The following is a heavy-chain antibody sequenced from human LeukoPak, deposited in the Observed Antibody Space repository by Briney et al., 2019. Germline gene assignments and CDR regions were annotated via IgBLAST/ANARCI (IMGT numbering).Heavy chain of an antibody. CDR3: ATLGRYYYDSSGYYPDY. V-gene: IGHV1-69*04. J-gene: IGHJ4*02. CDR1: GGTFSSYA. Sequence: SVKVSFKASGGTFSSYAISWVRQAPGQGLEWMGRIIPILGIANYAQKFQGRVTITADKSTSTAYMELSSLRSEDTAVYYCATLGRYYYDSSGYYPDYWGQGTLVTVSS. D-gene: IGHD3-22*01. CDR2: IIPILGIA.